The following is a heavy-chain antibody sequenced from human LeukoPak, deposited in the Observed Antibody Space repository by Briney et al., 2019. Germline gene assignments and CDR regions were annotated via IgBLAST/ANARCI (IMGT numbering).Heavy chain of an antibody. J-gene: IGHJ6*02. CDR3: ARDSSYYDILTGYQPQDV. V-gene: IGHV3-48*02. CDR2: ISSSSSIK. CDR1: GFTFSSYS. Sequence: GGSLRLSCAASGFTFSSYSMNWVRQAPGKGLEWVSYISSSSSIKYYADSVKGRFTISRDNAKNSLYLQMNSLRDEDTAVYYCARDSSYYDILTGYQPQDVWGQGTTVTVSS. D-gene: IGHD3-9*01.